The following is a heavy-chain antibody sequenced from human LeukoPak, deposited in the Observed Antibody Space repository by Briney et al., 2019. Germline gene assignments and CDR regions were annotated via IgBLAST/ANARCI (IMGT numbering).Heavy chain of an antibody. Sequence: GGSLRLSCAASGFTFRSYAMSWVRQAPGKGLEWVSSISSSGGSTYDADSVKGRFTISRDNSKSTLYLQMNSLRAEDTAVYFCAKPSSGYTSFHIWGRGTMVIVSS. D-gene: IGHD3-22*01. V-gene: IGHV3-23*01. CDR3: AKPSSGYTSFHI. CDR1: GFTFRSYA. J-gene: IGHJ3*02. CDR2: ISSSGGST.